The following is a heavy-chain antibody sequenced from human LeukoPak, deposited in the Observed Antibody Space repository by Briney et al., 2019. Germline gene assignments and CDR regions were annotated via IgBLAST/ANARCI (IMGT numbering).Heavy chain of an antibody. Sequence: GESLKISCKGSEYSFTNYWIGWVRKMHGKGLEWMGIIYPGDSDTRYSASFQGQVTISADKSISTAYLQWSSLKASDTAMYFCATYAGSYSKYFQHWGQGTLVTVSS. D-gene: IGHD3-10*01. CDR2: IYPGDSDT. J-gene: IGHJ1*01. V-gene: IGHV5-51*01. CDR3: ATYAGSYSKYFQH. CDR1: EYSFTNYW.